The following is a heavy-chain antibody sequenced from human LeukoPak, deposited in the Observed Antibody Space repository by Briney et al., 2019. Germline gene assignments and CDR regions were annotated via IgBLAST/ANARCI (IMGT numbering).Heavy chain of an antibody. J-gene: IGHJ4*02. V-gene: IGHV3-48*01. Sequence: GGSLRLSCAASGFTFSSYSMNWVRQAPGKGLEWVSYISSSSSTIYYADSVKGRFTISRDNAKNSLYLQMNSLRAEDTAVYYCARGLYYYGSGSFHYFDYWGQGTLVTVSS. CDR2: ISSSSSTI. CDR1: GFTFSSYS. D-gene: IGHD3-10*01. CDR3: ARGLYYYGSGSFHYFDY.